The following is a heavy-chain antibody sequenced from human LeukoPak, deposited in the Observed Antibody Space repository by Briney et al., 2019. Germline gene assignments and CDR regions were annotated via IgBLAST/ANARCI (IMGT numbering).Heavy chain of an antibody. D-gene: IGHD3-22*01. J-gene: IGHJ6*02. Sequence: ASVKVSCKASGYTFTGYYMHWVRQAPGQGLEWMGWINPNSGGTNYAQKFQGRVTMTRDTSISTAYMELSSLRSEDTAVYYCARDLAYYYDSSGYYPQDYGMDVWGQGTTVTVSS. CDR1: GYTFTGYY. V-gene: IGHV1-2*02. CDR2: INPNSGGT. CDR3: ARDLAYYYDSSGYYPQDYGMDV.